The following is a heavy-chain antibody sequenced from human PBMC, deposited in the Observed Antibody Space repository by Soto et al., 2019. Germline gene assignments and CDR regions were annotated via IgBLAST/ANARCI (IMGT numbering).Heavy chain of an antibody. Sequence: PSETLSLTCTVSGGSISSSSYYWGWFRQPPGKGLEWIGSIYYSGSTYYNPSLKSRFPISVDTSHNQVSVKLTSVTATDSPVYFCARDIAVAAVTDAFDIWGQGTMVTVSS. D-gene: IGHD6-19*01. V-gene: IGHV4-39*02. CDR3: ARDIAVAAVTDAFDI. J-gene: IGHJ3*02. CDR2: IYYSGST. CDR1: GGSISSSSYY.